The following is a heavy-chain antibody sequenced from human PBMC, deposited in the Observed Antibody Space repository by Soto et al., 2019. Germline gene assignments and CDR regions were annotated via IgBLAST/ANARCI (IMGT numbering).Heavy chain of an antibody. D-gene: IGHD3-10*01. V-gene: IGHV4-31*03. CDR2: IYYSGST. CDR1: GGSISSGGYY. CDR3: ARMDTTVRGRHGAIDY. Sequence: QVQLQESGPGLVKPSQTLSLTCTVSGGSISSGGYYWSWIRQHPGKGLEWIGYIYYSGSTYYNPPLQSRVTISVDTSKPQCSLKLSSVTAADTAVYYCARMDTTVRGRHGAIDYWGQGTLFTVSS. J-gene: IGHJ4*02.